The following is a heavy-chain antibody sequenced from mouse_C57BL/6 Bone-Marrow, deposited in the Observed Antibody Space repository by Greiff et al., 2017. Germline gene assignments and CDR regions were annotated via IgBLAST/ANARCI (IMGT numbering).Heavy chain of an antibody. D-gene: IGHD1-1*01. Sequence: QVQLQQPGAELVKPGASVKLSCKASGYTFTSYWMHWVKQRPGQGLEWIGMIHPNSGSTNYNEKFQSKATLTVDKSSSTAYLQLSSLTSEDAAVDDYARVTTVVVPMDYWGQGTSVTVSS. J-gene: IGHJ4*01. CDR2: IHPNSGST. CDR1: GYTFTSYW. V-gene: IGHV1-64*01. CDR3: ARVTTVVVPMDY.